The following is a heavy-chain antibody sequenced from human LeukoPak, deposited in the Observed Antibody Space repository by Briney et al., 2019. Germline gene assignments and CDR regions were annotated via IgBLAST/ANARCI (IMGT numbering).Heavy chain of an antibody. CDR2: ISYDGSFQ. CDR1: GFNFVNYA. D-gene: IGHD6-19*01. J-gene: IGHJ4*02. CDR3: ARLAYSSLLGDY. V-gene: IGHV3-30*04. Sequence: GGSLRLSCAASGFNFVNYAMHWVRQAPGKGLDWVALISYDGSFQSYADSVKGRFTISRDSSTNTVSLQTNSLRDEDTAMYYCARLAYSSLLGDYWGQGTLVAVSS.